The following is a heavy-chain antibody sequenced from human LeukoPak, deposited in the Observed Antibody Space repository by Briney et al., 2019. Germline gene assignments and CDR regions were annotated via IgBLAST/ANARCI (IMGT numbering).Heavy chain of an antibody. Sequence: GASVKVSCKASGYTFTSYGISWVRQAPGQGLEWMGWISAYNGNTDYAQKLQGRVTMTTDTSTSTAYMELRSLRSDDTAVYYCARTKYYYDSSGYYRDAFDIWGQGIMVTVSS. V-gene: IGHV1-18*01. D-gene: IGHD3-22*01. CDR2: ISAYNGNT. CDR1: GYTFTSYG. CDR3: ARTKYYYDSSGYYRDAFDI. J-gene: IGHJ3*02.